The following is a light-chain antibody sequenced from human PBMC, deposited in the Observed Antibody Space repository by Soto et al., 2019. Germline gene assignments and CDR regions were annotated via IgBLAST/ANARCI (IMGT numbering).Light chain of an antibody. CDR1: QSVSNN. CDR3: QQYNNWPPWT. J-gene: IGKJ1*01. CDR2: GAS. Sequence: EIVMTQSPATLSVSPGESATLSCRASQSVSNNLAWYQQKPGQAPRLLIYGASTRATGMPATVSGSGSGTEFTLTISSLQSEDFAVYYCQQYNNWPPWTFGQGTKVEIK. V-gene: IGKV3-15*01.